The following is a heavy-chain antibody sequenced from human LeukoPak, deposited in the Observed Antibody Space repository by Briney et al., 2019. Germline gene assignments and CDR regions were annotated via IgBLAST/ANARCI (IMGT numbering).Heavy chain of an antibody. Sequence: GGSLILSCAASGFTFSSYSMNWVRQAPGKGLEGVAVISYDGSNKYYADSVKGRFTISRDNSKNTLDLQMNSLRVEDTAVYYCAKDYVSGDGYWDFDYWGQGTLVTVSS. V-gene: IGHV3-30*18. CDR3: AKDYVSGDGYWDFDY. CDR2: ISYDGSNK. J-gene: IGHJ4*02. CDR1: GFTFSSYS. D-gene: IGHD5-24*01.